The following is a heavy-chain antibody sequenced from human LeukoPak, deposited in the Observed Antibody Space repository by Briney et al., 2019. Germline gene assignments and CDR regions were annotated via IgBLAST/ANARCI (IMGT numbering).Heavy chain of an antibody. CDR2: IDHSGSA. Sequence: SETLSLTCAVYGGSFSGYYWSWIRQAPGKGLEWIGEIDHSGSANYNPSLKSRVTISVDTSKNQFSLKLSSVTAADTAVYYCARVPGRSYSGSYPLDYWGQGTLVTVSS. CDR1: GGSFSGYY. V-gene: IGHV4-34*01. D-gene: IGHD1-26*01. CDR3: ARVPGRSYSGSYPLDY. J-gene: IGHJ4*02.